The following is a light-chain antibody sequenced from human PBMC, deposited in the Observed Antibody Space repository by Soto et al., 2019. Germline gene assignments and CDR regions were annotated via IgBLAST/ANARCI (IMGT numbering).Light chain of an antibody. J-gene: IGKJ5*01. V-gene: IGKV1-8*01. CDR2: AAS. CDR3: QQYYSYPIT. CDR1: QGISSY. Sequence: IQMTQSPSSVSASVGDRVTITCRASQGISSYLAWYQQKPGKAPKLLIYAASTLQSGVPSRFSGSGSGTDFTLTISCLQSEDFATYYCQQYYSYPITLGQGTRLEIK.